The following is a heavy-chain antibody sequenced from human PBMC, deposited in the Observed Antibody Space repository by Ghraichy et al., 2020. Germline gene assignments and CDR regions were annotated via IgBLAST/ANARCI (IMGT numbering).Heavy chain of an antibody. CDR1: GGSISTYY. Sequence: ETLSLTCSVSGGSISTYYWSWIRQPPGKGLEWIGYVYYSGSTEYSPSLESRVAMSVDTSKNQFSLKLSSVTAADTAVYYCARGVDFWNGYSFDCWGQGTLVTVSS. J-gene: IGHJ4*02. CDR2: VYYSGST. D-gene: IGHD3-3*01. V-gene: IGHV4-59*01. CDR3: ARGVDFWNGYSFDC.